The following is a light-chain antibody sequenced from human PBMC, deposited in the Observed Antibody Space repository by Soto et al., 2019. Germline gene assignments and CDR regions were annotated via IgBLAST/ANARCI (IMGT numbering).Light chain of an antibody. CDR1: SSDVGGYNH. CDR2: EVS. Sequence: QSALTQSASVSGSPGQSITISCTGTSSDVGGYNHVSWYQQHPGKAPKVMIYEVSNRPSGVSNRFSGSKSGNTASLTISGLQAEDEADYYCSSYTSSSTQYVFGTGTKLTVL. CDR3: SSYTSSSTQYV. V-gene: IGLV2-14*01. J-gene: IGLJ1*01.